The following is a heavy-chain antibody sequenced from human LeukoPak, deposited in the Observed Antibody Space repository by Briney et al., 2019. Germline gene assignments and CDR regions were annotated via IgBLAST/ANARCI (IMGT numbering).Heavy chain of an antibody. CDR3: ARLGYSYGYSDY. J-gene: IGHJ4*02. Sequence: SEPLSLTCAVSGGSFSGYYWSWIRPPPGKGLEWIGEINHSGSTNYNPSLKGRVTISVDTSKNQFSLKLSSVTAADTAVYYCARLGYSYGYSDYWGQGTLVTVSS. D-gene: IGHD5-18*01. CDR1: GGSFSGYY. V-gene: IGHV4-34*01. CDR2: INHSGST.